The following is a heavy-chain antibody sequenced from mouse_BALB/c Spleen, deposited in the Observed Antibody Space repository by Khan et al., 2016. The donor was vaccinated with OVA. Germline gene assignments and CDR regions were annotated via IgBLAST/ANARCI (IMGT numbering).Heavy chain of an antibody. CDR2: IDPFSGGT. Sequence: EVQLQQSGPELMKPGASVKISCKASGYSFTSYYIHWVIQSHGKSPEWIGYIDPFSGGTTYNQKFKGKATLTADKSSSTAHIHLSNLKSEDSAVYYCKRHGYVAWFTYWGQGTLGTVSA. V-gene: IGHV1S135*01. D-gene: IGHD2-2*01. CDR1: GYSFTSYY. J-gene: IGHJ3*01. CDR3: KRHGYVAWFTY.